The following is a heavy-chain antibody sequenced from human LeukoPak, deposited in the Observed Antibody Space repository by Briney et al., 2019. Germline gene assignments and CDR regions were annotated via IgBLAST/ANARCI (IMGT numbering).Heavy chain of an antibody. D-gene: IGHD5-18*01. CDR2: LNPNSGGT. Sequence: ASVKVSCKASGYTFTGYYMHWVRQAPEQGLEWMGWLNPNSGGTNYAQMFQGRVTMSSDASISTAYMELSRLTSDDTAVFYCARGGGNTYGDVHYWGQGTLVTVSS. V-gene: IGHV1-2*02. J-gene: IGHJ4*02. CDR1: GYTFTGYY. CDR3: ARGGGNTYGDVHY.